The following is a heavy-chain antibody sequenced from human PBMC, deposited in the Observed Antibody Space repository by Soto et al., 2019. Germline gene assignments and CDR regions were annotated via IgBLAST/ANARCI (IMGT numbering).Heavy chain of an antibody. D-gene: IGHD3-22*01. CDR3: ARNHFDRSCYYIWYY. CDR2: IDPSDSYT. V-gene: IGHV5-10-1*01. Sequence: GESLKISCKGSGYSFTSYWISWVRQMPGKGLEWMGRIDPSDSYTNYSPSFQGHVTISADKSITTAYLQWSSLKASDTAMYYCARNHFDRSCYYIWYYWGQGTLVTVSS. J-gene: IGHJ4*02. CDR1: GYSFTSYW.